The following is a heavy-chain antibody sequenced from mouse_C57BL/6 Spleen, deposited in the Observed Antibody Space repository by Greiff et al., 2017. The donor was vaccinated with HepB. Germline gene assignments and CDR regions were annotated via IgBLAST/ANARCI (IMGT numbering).Heavy chain of an antibody. Sequence: CKASGIDFSRYWMRWVRRAPGKGLEWIGEINPDSSTINYAPSLKDKFIISRDNAKNTLYLQMSKVRSEDTALYYCARGATTRTSYWYFDVWGTGTTVTVSS. CDR1: GIDFSRYW. CDR2: INPDSSTI. CDR3: ARGATTRTSYWYFDV. J-gene: IGHJ1*03. D-gene: IGHD1-1*01. V-gene: IGHV4-1*01.